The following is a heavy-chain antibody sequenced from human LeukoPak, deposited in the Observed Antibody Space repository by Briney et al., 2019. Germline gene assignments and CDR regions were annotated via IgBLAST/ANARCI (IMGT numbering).Heavy chain of an antibody. Sequence: GGSLRLSCAASGFTFSDYYMSWIRQAPGKGLEWVSYISSSGSTIYYADSVKGRFTISRDNAKNSLYLQMNSLRAEDTAVYYCARLTRIYCSSTSCYHTYYYYYMDVWGKGTTVTVSS. CDR2: ISSSGSTI. CDR3: ARLTRIYCSSTSCYHTYYYYYMDV. J-gene: IGHJ6*03. CDR1: GFTFSDYY. D-gene: IGHD2-2*01. V-gene: IGHV3-11*01.